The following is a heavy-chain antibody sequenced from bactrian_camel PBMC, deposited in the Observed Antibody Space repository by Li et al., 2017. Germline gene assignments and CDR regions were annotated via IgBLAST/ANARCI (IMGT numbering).Heavy chain of an antibody. CDR2: IYTGSGNT. D-gene: IGHD1*01. CDR1: HLSIDSYC. V-gene: IGHV3S25*01. J-gene: IGHJ4*01. Sequence: QLVESGGGSVQAGGSLRLSCTTSHLSIDSYCMAFFRQAPGKEREGVARIYTGSGNTYYADSVKGRFTISQDNAKNTVYLQMNSLKPEDTAMYYCGACASGAEKWQVLGQGTQVTVS.